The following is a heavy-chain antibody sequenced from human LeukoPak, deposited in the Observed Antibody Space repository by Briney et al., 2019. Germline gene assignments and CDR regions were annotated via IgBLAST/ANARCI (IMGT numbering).Heavy chain of an antibody. Sequence: GGPLRLSCAASGFTFSSYSMNWVRQAPGKGPEWVSYISSSSSTIYYADSVKGRFTISRDNAKNSLYLQMNSLRDEDTAVYYCARSPNSSGYYYRLFYFDYWGQGTLVTVSS. CDR2: ISSSSSTI. V-gene: IGHV3-48*02. CDR3: ARSPNSSGYYYRLFYFDY. J-gene: IGHJ4*02. D-gene: IGHD3-22*01. CDR1: GFTFSSYS.